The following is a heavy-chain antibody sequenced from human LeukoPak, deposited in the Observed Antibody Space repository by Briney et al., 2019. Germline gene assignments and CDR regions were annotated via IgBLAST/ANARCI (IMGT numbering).Heavy chain of an antibody. CDR1: GGSFSGYY. D-gene: IGHD2-15*01. V-gene: IGHV4-34*01. CDR3: ARFVVGDIIVVVAAEGYFDY. CDR2: INHSGST. Sequence: SETLSLTCAVSGGSFSGYYWSWIRQPPGKGLEWIGEINHSGSTNYNPSLKSRVTISVDTSKNQFSLKLSSVTAADTAVYYCARFVVGDIIVVVAAEGYFDYWGQGTLVTVSS. J-gene: IGHJ4*02.